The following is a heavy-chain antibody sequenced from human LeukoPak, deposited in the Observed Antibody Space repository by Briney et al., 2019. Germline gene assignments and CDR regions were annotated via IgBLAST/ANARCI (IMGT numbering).Heavy chain of an antibody. Sequence: KTSETLSLTCAVYGGSFSGYYWSWIRQPPGKGLEWIGEINHSGSTNYNPSLKSRVTISVDTSKNQFSLKLSSVTAADTAVYYCARVYWGTYNWFDPWGQGTLVTVSS. CDR3: ARVYWGTYNWFDP. CDR2: INHSGST. J-gene: IGHJ5*02. V-gene: IGHV4-34*01. D-gene: IGHD7-27*01. CDR1: GGSFSGYY.